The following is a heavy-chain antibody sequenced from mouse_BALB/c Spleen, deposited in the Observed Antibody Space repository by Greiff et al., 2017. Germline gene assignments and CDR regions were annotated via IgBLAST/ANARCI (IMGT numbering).Heavy chain of an antibody. CDR2: ISCYNGAT. CDR3: AGERFTTAFDD. D-gene: IGHD1-2*01. V-gene: IGHV1S34*01. J-gene: IGHJ2*01. Sequence: LVQTGASVKISCKASGYSFTGYYMHWVKQSHGKSLEWIGYISCYNGATSYNQKFKGKATFTVDTSSSTAYMQFNSLTSEDSAVYYCAGERFTTAFDDWGQGTTLTVSS. CDR1: GYSFTGYY.